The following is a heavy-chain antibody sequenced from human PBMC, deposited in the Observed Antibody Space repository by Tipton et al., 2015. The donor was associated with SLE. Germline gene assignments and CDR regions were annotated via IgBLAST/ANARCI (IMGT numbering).Heavy chain of an antibody. J-gene: IGHJ4*02. Sequence: LRLSCAASGFTFSSYAMSWVRQPPGKGLEWIGKINHSGSTFCNPSLKSRVTISVDTSKNQFSLKLSSVTAADTAVYYCARGDGYNFDYWGQGTLVTVSS. D-gene: IGHD5-24*01. CDR1: GFTFSSYA. CDR3: ARGDGYNFDY. CDR2: INHSGST. V-gene: IGHV4-34*01.